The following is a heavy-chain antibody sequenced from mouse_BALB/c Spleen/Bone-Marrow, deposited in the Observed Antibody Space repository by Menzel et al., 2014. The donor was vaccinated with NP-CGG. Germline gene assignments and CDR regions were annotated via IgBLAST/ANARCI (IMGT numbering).Heavy chain of an antibody. J-gene: IGHJ3*01. Sequence: EVHLVEPGGGLVKPGGSLKLSCAASGFTFSDYYMYWVRQTPEKRLEWVATISDAGSYTYYPDSVKGRFTISRDNAKNNLYLQMISLKSEDTAMYYCARDGDYRYAWFAYWGQGTLVTVST. CDR1: GFTFSDYY. CDR3: ARDGDYRYAWFAY. D-gene: IGHD2-14*01. CDR2: ISDAGSYT. V-gene: IGHV5-4*02.